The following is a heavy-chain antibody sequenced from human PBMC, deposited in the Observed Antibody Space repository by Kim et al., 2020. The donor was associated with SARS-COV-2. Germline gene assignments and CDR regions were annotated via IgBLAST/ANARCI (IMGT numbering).Heavy chain of an antibody. J-gene: IGHJ4*02. V-gene: IGHV1-18*01. CDR2: ISAYNGNT. D-gene: IGHD2-8*01. CDR3: ARVVGQMVYAYYFDY. CDR1: GYTFTSYG. Sequence: ASVKVSCKASGYTFTSYGISWVRQAPGQGLEWMGWISAYNGNTNYAQKLQGRVTMTTDTSTSTAYMELRSLRSDDTAVYYCARVVGQMVYAYYFDYWGQGTLVTLSS.